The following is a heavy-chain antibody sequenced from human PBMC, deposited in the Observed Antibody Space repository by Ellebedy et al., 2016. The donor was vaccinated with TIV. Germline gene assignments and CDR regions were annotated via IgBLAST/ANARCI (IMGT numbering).Heavy chain of an antibody. CDR1: GFMFNNYW. Sequence: GGSLRLXXAASGFMFNNYWMSWVRQAPGKGLEWVATIKQDGSEKYYVASVTGRFTTSRDNAKKSLYLQMNSLRAEGTDTAVYYCVRDKMVDATTGSKFDYWGQGTLVTVSS. CDR2: IKQDGSEK. V-gene: IGHV3-7*01. J-gene: IGHJ4*02. D-gene: IGHD2-15*01. CDR3: VRDKMVDATTGSKFDY.